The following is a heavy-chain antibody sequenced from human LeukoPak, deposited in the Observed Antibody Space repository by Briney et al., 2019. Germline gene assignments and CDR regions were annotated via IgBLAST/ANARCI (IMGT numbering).Heavy chain of an antibody. V-gene: IGHV4-59*01. CDR1: GGSISSYY. Sequence: NPSETLSLTCTVSGGSISSYYWSWIRQPPGKGLEWIGYISYSGTTNYHPSLKSRVTISVATSKNQFSLKLSSVTAADTAVFYCARSSCSDTSCWRGYFDYWGQGTLVTVSS. D-gene: IGHD2-2*01. CDR2: ISYSGTT. J-gene: IGHJ4*02. CDR3: ARSSCSDTSCWRGYFDY.